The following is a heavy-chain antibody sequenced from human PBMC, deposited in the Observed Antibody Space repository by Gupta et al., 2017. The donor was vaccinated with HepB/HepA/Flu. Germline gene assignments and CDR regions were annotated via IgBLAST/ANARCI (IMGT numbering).Heavy chain of an antibody. CDR2: ITTSGGTT. Sequence: EVQLLVSGGDLVQPGGSLRLSCAASGLTFSSYAMSWVRQAAGKGLEWVSFITTSGGTTYYADSVKGRFAISRDNSKNTLYLQMTSLRAEDTAVYYCARRGVDLWFDYGGQGTLVTVSS. CDR3: ARRGVDLWFDY. D-gene: IGHD3-10*01. V-gene: IGHV3-23*01. CDR1: GLTFSSYA. J-gene: IGHJ4*01.